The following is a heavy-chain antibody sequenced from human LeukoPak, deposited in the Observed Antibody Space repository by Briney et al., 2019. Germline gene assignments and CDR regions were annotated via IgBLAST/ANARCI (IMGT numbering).Heavy chain of an antibody. CDR1: GGSISSYY. D-gene: IGHD3-10*01. V-gene: IGHV4-59*01. CDR2: IYYSGST. Sequence: SETLSLTCTVSGGSISSYYWSRIRQPPGKGLEWIGYIYYSGSTNYNPSLKSRVTISVDTSKNQFSLKLSSVTAADTAVYYCARGGMGGSGSYYPFDYWGQGTLVTVSS. CDR3: ARGGMGGSGSYYPFDY. J-gene: IGHJ4*02.